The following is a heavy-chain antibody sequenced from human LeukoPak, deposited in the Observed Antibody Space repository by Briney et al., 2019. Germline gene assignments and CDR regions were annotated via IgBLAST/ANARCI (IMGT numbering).Heavy chain of an antibody. CDR3: ARDGIRATVTTVPYWYFDL. CDR1: GYTSTGYY. Sequence: ASVKVSCKASGYTSTGYYMHWVRQAPGQGLEWMGRINPNSGGTNYAQKFQGRVTITTDESTSTAYMELSSLRSEDTAVYYCARDGIRATVTTVPYWYFDLWGRGTLVTVSS. CDR2: INPNSGGT. J-gene: IGHJ2*01. V-gene: IGHV1-2*06. D-gene: IGHD4-17*01.